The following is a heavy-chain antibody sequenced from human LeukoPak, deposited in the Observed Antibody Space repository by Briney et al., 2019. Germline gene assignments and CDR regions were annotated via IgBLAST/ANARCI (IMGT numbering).Heavy chain of an antibody. CDR2: IYPNNGGT. CDR1: GYTFTAYH. J-gene: IGHJ4*02. Sequence: GSVKVSCQASGYTFTAYHIHWVRQAPGQGLEWIGRIYPNNGGTDYAQQFQGRLTMTRDTSISTAYMELSRLTSDDTAVYYCARVGGSGWHDYWGQGTLVTVSS. D-gene: IGHD6-19*01. CDR3: ARVGGSGWHDY. V-gene: IGHV1-2*06.